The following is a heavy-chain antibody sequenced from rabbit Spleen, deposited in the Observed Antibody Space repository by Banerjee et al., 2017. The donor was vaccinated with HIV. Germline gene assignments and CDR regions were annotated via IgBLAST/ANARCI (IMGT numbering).Heavy chain of an antibody. CDR1: GFSFSYGDY. Sequence: QEQLVESGGDLVKPGASLTLTCTASGFSFSYGDYMCWVRQAPGKGPEWIACIDGGVSSTTYYATWANGRFTITTSSSTTVLLQMTSMTAAATANYFCTRDSGTSFSSYGMNLWGPGTLVTVS. CDR3: TRDSGTSFSSYGMNL. J-gene: IGHJ6*01. D-gene: IGHD8-1*01. CDR2: IDGGVSSTT. V-gene: IGHV1S45*01.